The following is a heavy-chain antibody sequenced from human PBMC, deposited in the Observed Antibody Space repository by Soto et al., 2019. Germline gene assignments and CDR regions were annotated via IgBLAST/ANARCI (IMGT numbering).Heavy chain of an antibody. Sequence: LRLSCAASGFTFSNAWMNWVRQAPGKGLEWVGRIKKKSDGGTTDYAAPVKGRFRISRDDAIKTLYLEMNSLQIDDTAVYYCTPLCFREAGPTLDYWGPGTLVNVSS. J-gene: IGHJ4*02. D-gene: IGHD1-26*01. CDR1: GFTFSNAW. V-gene: IGHV3-15*01. CDR2: IKKKSDGGTT. CDR3: TPLCFREAGPTLDY.